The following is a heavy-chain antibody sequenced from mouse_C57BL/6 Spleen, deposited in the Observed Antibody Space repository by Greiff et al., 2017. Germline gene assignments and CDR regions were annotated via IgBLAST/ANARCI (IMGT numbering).Heavy chain of an antibody. D-gene: IGHD2-3*01. CDR3: ARDGGYYAPWYFDV. CDR2: INYDGSST. V-gene: IGHV5-16*01. Sequence: EVMLVESEGGLVQPGSSMKLSCTASGFTFSDYYMAWVRQVPEKGLEWVANINYDGSSTYYLDSLKSRFIISRDNAKNILYLQMSSLKSEDTATYYCARDGGYYAPWYFDVWGTGTTVTVSS. CDR1: GFTFSDYY. J-gene: IGHJ1*03.